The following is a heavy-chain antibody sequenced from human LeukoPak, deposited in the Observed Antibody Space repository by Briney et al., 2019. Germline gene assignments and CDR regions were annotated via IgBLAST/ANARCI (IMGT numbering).Heavy chain of an antibody. Sequence: PSGTLSLTCAVSGGSISSSNWWSWVRQPPGKGLEWIGEIYHSGSTNYNPSLKSRVTISVDKSKNQFSLKLSSVTAADTAVYYCAREGIAAAGLYYYYGMDVWGKGTTVTVSS. J-gene: IGHJ6*04. CDR3: AREGIAAAGLYYYYGMDV. CDR1: GGSISSSNW. D-gene: IGHD6-13*01. CDR2: IYHSGST. V-gene: IGHV4-4*02.